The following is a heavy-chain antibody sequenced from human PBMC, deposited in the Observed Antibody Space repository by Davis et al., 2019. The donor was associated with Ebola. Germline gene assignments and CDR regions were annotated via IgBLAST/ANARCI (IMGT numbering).Heavy chain of an antibody. CDR1: GFTFSSYG. CDR2: ISYDGSNK. Sequence: GESLKISCAASGFTFSSYGMHWVRQAPGKGLEWVAVISYDGSNKYYADSVKGRFTISRDNSKNTLYLQMNSLRAEDTAVYYCARDRGGRSTSWPNWFDPWGQGTLVTVSS. V-gene: IGHV3-30*03. CDR3: ARDRGGRSTSWPNWFDP. D-gene: IGHD2-2*01. J-gene: IGHJ5*02.